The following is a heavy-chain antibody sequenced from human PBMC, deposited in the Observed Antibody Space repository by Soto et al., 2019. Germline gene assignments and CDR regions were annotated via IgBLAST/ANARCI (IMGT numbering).Heavy chain of an antibody. V-gene: IGHV3-15*07. CDR2: VKSKADGGTA. CDR3: NSYPDFWGGHTPL. J-gene: IGHJ4*02. D-gene: IGHD3-3*01. CDR1: GFSITNTW. Sequence: EVQLVESGGGLVQPGGSLRLSCAASGFSITNTWMHWVRQAPGKGLEWVGRVKSKADGGTADYAAPVKGRFTVSRDDSKNTQYLQMNRLKMEDPAVYYCNSYPDFWGGHTPLWGQGTRVHVSS.